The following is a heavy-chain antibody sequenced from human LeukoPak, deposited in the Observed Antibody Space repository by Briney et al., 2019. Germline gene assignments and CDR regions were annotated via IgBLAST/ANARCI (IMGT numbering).Heavy chain of an antibody. CDR3: ARGRRYFDRGYYYHYYMDV. V-gene: IGHV4-34*01. CDR2: INHSGST. J-gene: IGHJ6*03. CDR1: GGSFSGYY. Sequence: SSETLSHTCAVYGGSFSGYYWSWIRQPPGKGLEWIGEINHSGSTNYNPSPKSRVTISVDTSKNQFSLKLSSVTAADTAVYYCARGRRYFDRGYYYHYYMDVWGKGTTVTVSS. D-gene: IGHD3-9*01.